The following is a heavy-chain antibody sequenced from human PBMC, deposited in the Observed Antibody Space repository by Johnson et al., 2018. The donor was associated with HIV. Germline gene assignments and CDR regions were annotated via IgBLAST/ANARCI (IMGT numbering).Heavy chain of an antibody. J-gene: IGHJ3*02. CDR1: GFTFSSYG. D-gene: IGHD3-22*01. CDR3: AKDRYYDSSGPDAFDI. CDR2: IWYDGSNK. Sequence: QVQLVESGGGVVQPGRSLRLSCAASGFTFSSYGMPWVRQAPGKGLEWVAVIWYDGSNKYYADSVKGRFTISRDNSKNTLYLQMNSLRAEDTAVYYCAKDRYYDSSGPDAFDIWGQGTMVTVSS. V-gene: IGHV3-33*06.